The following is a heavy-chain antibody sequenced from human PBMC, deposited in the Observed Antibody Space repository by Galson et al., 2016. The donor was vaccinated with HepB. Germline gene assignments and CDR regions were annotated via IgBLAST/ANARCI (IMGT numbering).Heavy chain of an antibody. CDR3: ARGPTFGGLEWDS. D-gene: IGHD3-16*01. Sequence: SETLSLTCNVSGGSISSGSYYWGWIRQPPGKGLEWIGSIYYTTSTYSNPSLKSRITISVEKSKNQLSLRLTSVTAADTAVYFCARGPTFGGLEWDSWGQGTLVTVSS. J-gene: IGHJ4*02. CDR1: GGSISSGSYY. CDR2: IYYTTST. V-gene: IGHV4-39*07.